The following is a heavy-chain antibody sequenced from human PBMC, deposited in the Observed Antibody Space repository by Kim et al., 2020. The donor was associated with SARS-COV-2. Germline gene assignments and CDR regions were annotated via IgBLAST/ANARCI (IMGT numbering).Heavy chain of an antibody. CDR3: ARDKGSKIPASGERFDY. CDR1: GVSISDSC. D-gene: IGHD2-2*01. V-gene: IGHV4-59*01. J-gene: IGHJ4*01. Sequence: SETLSLTCAVSGVSISDSCWTWIRQPPGKGLEWIGFVYYAETTSYNPSLENRVSISVDTSRNQFSLKLNSVTTADTAVYYCARDKGSKIPASGERFDYWG. CDR2: VYYAETT.